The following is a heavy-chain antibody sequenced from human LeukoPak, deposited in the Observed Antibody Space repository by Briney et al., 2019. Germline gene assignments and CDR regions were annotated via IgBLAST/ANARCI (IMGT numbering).Heavy chain of an antibody. CDR3: AKDYSGSPAYFDY. CDR2: IWYDGSNK. Sequence: GGSLRLSCAASGFTFSSYGMHWVRQAPGKGLEWMAVIWYDGSNKYYADSVKGRFTISRDNSKNTLCLQMNSLRAEDTAVYYCAKDYSGSPAYFDYWGQGTLVTVSS. J-gene: IGHJ4*02. V-gene: IGHV3-33*06. CDR1: GFTFSSYG. D-gene: IGHD1-26*01.